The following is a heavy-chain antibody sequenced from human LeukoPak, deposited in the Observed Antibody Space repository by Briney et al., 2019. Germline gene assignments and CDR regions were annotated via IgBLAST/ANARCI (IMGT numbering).Heavy chain of an antibody. V-gene: IGHV4-39*01. CDR1: GGSISSSSYY. D-gene: IGHD6-6*01. Sequence: PSETLSLTCTVSGGSISSSSYYWGWIRQPPGKGLEWRGCIYYSGSTYYNPSLKSRVTISVDTSKNQFSLKLSSVTAADTAVYYCARTGGFGSSFYFDYWGQGTLVTVSS. CDR3: ARTGGFGSSFYFDY. CDR2: IYYSGST. J-gene: IGHJ4*02.